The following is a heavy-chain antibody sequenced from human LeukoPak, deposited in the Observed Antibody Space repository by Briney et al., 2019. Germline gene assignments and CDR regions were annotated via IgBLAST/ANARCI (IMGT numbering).Heavy chain of an antibody. J-gene: IGHJ4*02. CDR1: GFTFSRYA. D-gene: IGHD2-21*02. Sequence: GGSLRLSCAASGFTFSRYAMSWVRQTPGKGLEWVSAISAGGGSTYYTDSVKGRFTISRDNAKNSLYLQMNSLRAEDTAVYYCARDMTYCGGDCYFFDYWGQGTLVTVSS. CDR3: ARDMTYCGGDCYFFDY. V-gene: IGHV3-23*01. CDR2: ISAGGGST.